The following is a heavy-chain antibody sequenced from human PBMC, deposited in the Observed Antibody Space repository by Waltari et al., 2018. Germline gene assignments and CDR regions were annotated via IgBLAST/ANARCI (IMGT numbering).Heavy chain of an antibody. J-gene: IGHJ4*02. Sequence: QLQLQESGPGLVKPSETLSLTCTVSGGSISSSSYYWGWIRQPPGKGLEWIGSIYYSGSTYYNPSLKSRVTISVDTSKNQFSLKLSSVTAADTAVYYCAKTGNDFWSGYYSPFDYWGQGTLVTVSS. V-gene: IGHV4-39*01. CDR3: AKTGNDFWSGYYSPFDY. CDR1: GGSISSSSYY. CDR2: IYYSGST. D-gene: IGHD3-3*01.